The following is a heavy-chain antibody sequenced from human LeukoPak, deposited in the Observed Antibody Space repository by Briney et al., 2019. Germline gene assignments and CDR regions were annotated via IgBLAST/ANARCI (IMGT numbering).Heavy chain of an antibody. D-gene: IGHD5-12*01. J-gene: IGHJ6*04. CDR3: ARDQGYSGYPGNYYYYGMDV. V-gene: IGHV3-48*03. CDR1: GFTFSSYE. Sequence: GGSLRLSCAASGFTFSSYEMNRVRQAPGKGLEWVSYISSSGSTIYYADSVKGRFTISRDNAKNSLYLQMNSLRAEDTAVYYCARDQGYSGYPGNYYYYGMDVWGKGTTVTVSS. CDR2: ISSSGSTI.